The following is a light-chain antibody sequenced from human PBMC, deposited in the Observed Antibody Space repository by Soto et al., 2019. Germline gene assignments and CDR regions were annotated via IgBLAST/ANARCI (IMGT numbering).Light chain of an antibody. CDR2: GAS. V-gene: IGKV3-20*01. CDR3: QQYGPSKT. Sequence: IVLTKSPGTLSLSPGESATLSCRASQSISFNYLAWYHQKPGQAPRLLIYGASNRATGIPDRFSGSGSGTDFTLTISRLEPEDFAVYYCQQYGPSKTFGQGTKVDI. J-gene: IGKJ1*01. CDR1: QSISFNY.